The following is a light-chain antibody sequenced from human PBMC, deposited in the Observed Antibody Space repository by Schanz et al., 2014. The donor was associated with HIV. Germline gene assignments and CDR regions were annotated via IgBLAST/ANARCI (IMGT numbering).Light chain of an antibody. V-gene: IGKV1-5*03. J-gene: IGKJ2*01. CDR3: QQSDTFPYT. CDR2: EAS. CDR1: QYISSG. Sequence: DIQMTQSPSTLSASVGDRVSITCRSSQYISSGLAWYQQKPGKAPNLLIYEASTLETGVPSRFSGSGFGTEFTLTISNLQPDDFATYYCQQSDTFPYTFGQGTKLEIK.